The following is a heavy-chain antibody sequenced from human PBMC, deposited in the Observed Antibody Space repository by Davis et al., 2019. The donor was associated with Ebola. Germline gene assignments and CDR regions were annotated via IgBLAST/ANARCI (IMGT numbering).Heavy chain of an antibody. D-gene: IGHD5-12*01. CDR3: ARQGMATTRGGYYYFDY. CDR2: IWYDGSNK. J-gene: IGHJ4*02. V-gene: IGHV3-33*01. CDR1: GFTFSSYG. Sequence: PGGSLRLSCAASGFTFSSYGMHWVRQAPGKGLEWVAVIWYDGSNKYYADSVKGRFTISRDNSKNTLYLQMNSLRAEDTAVYYCARQGMATTRGGYYYFDYWGQGTLVTVSS.